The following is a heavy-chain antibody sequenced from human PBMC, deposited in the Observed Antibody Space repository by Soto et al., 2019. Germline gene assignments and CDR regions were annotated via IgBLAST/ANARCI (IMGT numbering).Heavy chain of an antibody. D-gene: IGHD3-22*01. J-gene: IGHJ4*02. CDR3: AYYRDSRSSPFES. CDR2: LKSKTNGGTA. Sequence: EVQLVESGGGLVKPGESLRLSCTASGLTLTDAWMKWVRQAPGKGLEWVGRLKSKTNGGTADYAAPVRGRFTILRDDSKNMLYLQMNRLKTEGTGVYYCAYYRDSRSSPFESWGQGNLGNGSS. V-gene: IGHV3-15*07. CDR1: GLTLTDAW.